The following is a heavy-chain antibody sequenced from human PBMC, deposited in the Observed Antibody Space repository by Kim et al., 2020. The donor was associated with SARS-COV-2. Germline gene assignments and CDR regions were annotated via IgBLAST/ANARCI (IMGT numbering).Heavy chain of an antibody. D-gene: IGHD4-17*01. J-gene: IGHJ4*02. Sequence: TYSPSVQGHGTISADKSISTAYLQWSSLKASDTAMYYCARHLYGDHTFDYWGQGTLVTVSS. V-gene: IGHV5-10-1*01. CDR3: ARHLYGDHTFDY.